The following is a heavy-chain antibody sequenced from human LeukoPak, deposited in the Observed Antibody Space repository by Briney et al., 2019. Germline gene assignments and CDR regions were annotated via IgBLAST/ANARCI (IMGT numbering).Heavy chain of an antibody. CDR3: ARLNSSGYYYGWFDP. CDR1: GGSFSGYY. D-gene: IGHD3-22*01. Sequence: MSSETPSLTCAVYGGSFSGYYWSWIRQPPGKGLEWIGEINHSGSTNYNPSLKSRVTISVDTSKNQFSLKLSSVTAADTAVYYCARLNSSGYYYGWFDPWGQGTLVTVSS. CDR2: INHSGST. J-gene: IGHJ5*02. V-gene: IGHV4-34*01.